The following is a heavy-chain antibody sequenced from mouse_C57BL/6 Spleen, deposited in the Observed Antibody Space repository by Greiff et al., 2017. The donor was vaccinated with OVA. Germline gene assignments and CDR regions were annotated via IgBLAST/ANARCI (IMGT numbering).Heavy chain of an antibody. CDR3: ARGGKGFYAMDY. V-gene: IGHV1-4*01. CDR1: GYTFTSYT. CDR2: INPSSGYT. J-gene: IGHJ4*01. Sequence: QVQLQQSGAELARPGASVKMSCKASGYTFTSYTMHWVKQRPGQGLEWIGYINPSSGYTKYNQKFKDKATLTADKSSSTAYMQLSSLTSEDSAVYYCARGGKGFYAMDYWGQGTSVTVSS.